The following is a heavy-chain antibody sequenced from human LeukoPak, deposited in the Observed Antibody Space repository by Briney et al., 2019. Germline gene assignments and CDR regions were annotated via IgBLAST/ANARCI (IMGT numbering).Heavy chain of an antibody. CDR2: INPNGSAT. Sequence: ASVKVSCKASGYTFTSYYMHWVRQAPGQGLEWTGWINPNGSATNYAQKFQGRVTMTRDTSISTAYMELSRLKSDDTALYYCARDVSPGALNTISYWGQGTLVTVSS. D-gene: IGHD5-24*01. CDR1: GYTFTSYY. V-gene: IGHV1-2*02. CDR3: ARDVSPGALNTISY. J-gene: IGHJ4*02.